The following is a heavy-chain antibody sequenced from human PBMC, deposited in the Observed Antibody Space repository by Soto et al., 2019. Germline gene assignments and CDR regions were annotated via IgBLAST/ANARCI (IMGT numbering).Heavy chain of an antibody. Sequence: PGGSLRLSCAASGFTFSSYAMHWVRQVPGKGLEWVAVISYDGSNKYYADSVKGRFTISRDNSKNTLYLQMNSLRAEDTAVYYCAREFPVAGPLFDYWGQGTLVTVSS. CDR2: ISYDGSNK. D-gene: IGHD6-19*01. CDR3: AREFPVAGPLFDY. CDR1: GFTFSSYA. V-gene: IGHV3-30-3*01. J-gene: IGHJ4*02.